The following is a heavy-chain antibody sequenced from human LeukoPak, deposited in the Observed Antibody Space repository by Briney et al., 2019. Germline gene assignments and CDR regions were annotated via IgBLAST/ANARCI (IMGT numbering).Heavy chain of an antibody. CDR2: ISWNSGSI. D-gene: IGHD5-18*01. CDR1: GFTFDDYA. V-gene: IGHV3-9*01. J-gene: IGHJ3*02. Sequence: GGSLRLSCAASGFTFDDYAMHWVRQAPGKGLEWVSGISWNSGSIGYADSVKGRFTISRDNAKNSLYLQMNSLRAEDTALYYCAKGEAMVTPFDIWGQGTMVTVSS. CDR3: AKGEAMVTPFDI.